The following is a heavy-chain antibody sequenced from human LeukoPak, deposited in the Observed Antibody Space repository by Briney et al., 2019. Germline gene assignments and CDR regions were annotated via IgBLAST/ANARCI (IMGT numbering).Heavy chain of an antibody. Sequence: GGSLRLSCAASGFTFSSYAMSWVRQAPGEGLEWVSAISGSGGSTYYADSVKGRFTISRDNSKNTLYLQMNSLRAEDTAVYYCAKDFDSSGSGTFFDYWGQGTLVTVSS. V-gene: IGHV3-23*01. CDR3: AKDFDSSGSGTFFDY. CDR1: GFTFSSYA. D-gene: IGHD3-22*01. J-gene: IGHJ4*02. CDR2: ISGSGGST.